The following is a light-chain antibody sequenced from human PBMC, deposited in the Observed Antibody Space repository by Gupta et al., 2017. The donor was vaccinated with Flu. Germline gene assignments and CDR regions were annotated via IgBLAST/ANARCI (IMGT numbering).Light chain of an antibody. J-gene: IGKJ5*01. CDR1: QSVSSY. CDR2: DAS. CDR3: QQRSNWLT. Sequence: GERATLSCRASQSVSSYLAWYQQKPGQAPRLLIYDASNRATGIPARFSGSGSGTDFTLTISSLEPEDFAVYYCQQRSNWLTFGQGTRLEIK. V-gene: IGKV3-11*01.